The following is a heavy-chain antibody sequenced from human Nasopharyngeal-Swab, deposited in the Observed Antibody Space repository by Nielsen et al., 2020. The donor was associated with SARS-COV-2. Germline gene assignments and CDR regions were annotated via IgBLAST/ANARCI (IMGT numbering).Heavy chain of an antibody. CDR3: ARDSNDYVWGSYRYSVPFPGAFDI. D-gene: IGHD3-16*02. V-gene: IGHV1-3*01. CDR2: INAGNGNT. J-gene: IGHJ3*02. CDR1: GYTFTSYA. Sequence: ASVNVSCKASGYTFTSYAMHWVRQAPGQRLEWMGWINAGNGNTKYSQKFQGRVTITRDTSASTAYMELSSLRSEDTAVYYCARDSNDYVWGSYRYSVPFPGAFDIWGQGTMVTVSS.